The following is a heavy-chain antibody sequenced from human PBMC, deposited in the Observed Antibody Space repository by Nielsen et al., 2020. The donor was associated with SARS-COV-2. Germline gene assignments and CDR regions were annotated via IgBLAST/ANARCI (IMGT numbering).Heavy chain of an antibody. CDR1: GFTFSSYS. Sequence: GSLRLSCAASGFTFSSYSMNWVRQAPGKGLEWVSSISSSSSYIYYADSVKGRFTISRDNAKNSLYLQMNSLRAEDTAVYYCARVGGYSFYLDYWGQGTLVTVSS. J-gene: IGHJ4*02. CDR3: ARVGGYSFYLDY. CDR2: ISSSSSYI. V-gene: IGHV3-21*01. D-gene: IGHD5-18*01.